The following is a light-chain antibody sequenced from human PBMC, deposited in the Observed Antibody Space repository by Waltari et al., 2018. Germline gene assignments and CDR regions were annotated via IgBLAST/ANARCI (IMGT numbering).Light chain of an antibody. CDR3: QQVNSFPAT. Sequence: DIQMTQSPSSVSAFVGDRVTITCRASQSISNWLAWYQQKPGKALKLLIYGASVLHSGVPSRFRGSGAGTDFTLTISSLQAEDFATYYCQQVNSFPATFGGGTTVEIK. CDR2: GAS. J-gene: IGKJ4*01. V-gene: IGKV1-12*01. CDR1: QSISNW.